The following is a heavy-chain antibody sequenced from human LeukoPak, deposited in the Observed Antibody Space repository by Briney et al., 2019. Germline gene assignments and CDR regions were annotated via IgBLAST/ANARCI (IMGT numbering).Heavy chain of an antibody. CDR2: ISSSSSYI. D-gene: IGHD1-1*01. J-gene: IGHJ4*02. CDR1: GFTFSSYS. Sequence: GGPLRLSCAASGFTFSSYSMNWVRQAPGKGLKWVSSISSSSSYIYYADSVKGRFTISRDNAKNSLYLQMNSLRAEDTAVYYCARDVERLAQMPYYFDYWGQGTLVTVSS. V-gene: IGHV3-21*01. CDR3: ARDVERLAQMPYYFDY.